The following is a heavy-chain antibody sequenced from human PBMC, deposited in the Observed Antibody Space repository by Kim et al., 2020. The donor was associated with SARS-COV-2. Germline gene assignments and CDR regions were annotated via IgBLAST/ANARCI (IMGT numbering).Heavy chain of an antibody. D-gene: IGHD1-7*01. CDR2: IDSDGSGT. J-gene: IGHJ4*01. CDR1: GFTFSSYW. V-gene: IGHV3-74*01. Sequence: GGSLRLSCAASGFTFSSYWMHWVRLPPGKGLVWVSHIDSDGSGTHYADSVKGRFTISRDNTKNMLYLQMHSLRAEDTAVYYCVRDPPQMAELFDYWGHGTLVTVSS. CDR3: VRDPPQMAELFDY.